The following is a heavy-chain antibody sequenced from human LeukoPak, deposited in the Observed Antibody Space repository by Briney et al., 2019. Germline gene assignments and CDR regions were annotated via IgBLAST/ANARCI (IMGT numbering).Heavy chain of an antibody. D-gene: IGHD3-22*01. CDR1: GGSISSSSYY. V-gene: IGHV4-39*07. J-gene: IGHJ4*02. CDR3: AGSPADSSIGY. CDR2: IYYSGST. Sequence: SETLSLTCTVSGGSISSSSYYWGWIRQPPGKGLEWIGSIYYSGSTYYNPSLKSRVTISVDTSKNQFSLKLSSVTAADTAVYYCAGSPADSSIGYWGQGTLVTVSS.